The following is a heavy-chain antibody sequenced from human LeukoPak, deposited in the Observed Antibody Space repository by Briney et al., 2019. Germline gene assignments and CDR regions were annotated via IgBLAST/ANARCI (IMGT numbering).Heavy chain of an antibody. V-gene: IGHV3-23*01. Sequence: AGGALRLSCAASGFTFSSYAMSWVRQAPGKGLEWVSAISGSGGSTYYAVSVKGRFTISRDNSKNTLYLQMNSLRAEDKAVYYCAKVELRTSHDYWGQGTLVTVSS. D-gene: IGHD1-26*01. CDR1: GFTFSSYA. CDR2: ISGSGGST. CDR3: AKVELRTSHDY. J-gene: IGHJ4*02.